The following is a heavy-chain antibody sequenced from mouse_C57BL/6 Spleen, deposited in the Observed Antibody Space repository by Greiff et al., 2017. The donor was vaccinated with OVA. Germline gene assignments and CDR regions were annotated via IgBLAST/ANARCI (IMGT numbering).Heavy chain of an antibody. D-gene: IGHD1-1*01. CDR2: IYPGSGNT. J-gene: IGHJ1*03. V-gene: IGHV1-76*01. CDR1: GYTFTDYY. CDR3: ASYYGSSWYFDV. Sequence: QVQLQQSGAELVRPGASVKLSCKASGYTFTDYYINWVKQRPGQGLEWIARIYPGSGNTYYNEKFKGKATLTAEKSSSTAYMQLSSLTSEDSAVYFCASYYGSSWYFDVWGTGTTVTVSS.